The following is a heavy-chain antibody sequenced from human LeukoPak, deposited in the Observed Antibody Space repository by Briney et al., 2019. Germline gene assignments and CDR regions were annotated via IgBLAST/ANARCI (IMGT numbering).Heavy chain of an antibody. V-gene: IGHV4-4*07. Sequence: PSETLSLTCTVSGGSISSYYWSWIRQPAGKGLEWIGRIYTSGSTNYNPSLKSRVTMSVDTSKNQFSLKLSSVTAADTAVYYCARAARVRDRLTSFDYWGQGTLVTVSS. CDR2: IYTSGST. D-gene: IGHD3-3*01. CDR3: ARAARVRDRLTSFDY. J-gene: IGHJ4*02. CDR1: GGSISSYY.